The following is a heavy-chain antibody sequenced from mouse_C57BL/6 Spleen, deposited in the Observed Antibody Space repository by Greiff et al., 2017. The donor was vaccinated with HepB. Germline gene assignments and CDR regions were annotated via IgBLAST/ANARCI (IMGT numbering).Heavy chain of an antibody. Sequence: QVQLQQPGAELVKPGASVKMSCKASGYTFTSYWITWVKQRPGQGLEWIGDIYPGSGSTNYNEKFKSKATLTVDTSSSTAYMQLSSLTSEDSAVYYCAREGPIYYDQAWFAYWGQGTLVTVSA. CDR1: GYTFTSYW. V-gene: IGHV1-55*01. D-gene: IGHD2-4*01. J-gene: IGHJ3*01. CDR2: IYPGSGST. CDR3: AREGPIYYDQAWFAY.